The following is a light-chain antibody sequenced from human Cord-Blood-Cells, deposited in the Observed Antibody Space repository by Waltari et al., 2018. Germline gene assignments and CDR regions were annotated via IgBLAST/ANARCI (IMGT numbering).Light chain of an antibody. CDR3: SSYTSSSTLV. CDR1: SSDVGGYNY. V-gene: IGLV2-14*01. CDR2: DVS. J-gene: IGLJ2*01. Sequence: QSALTQPASVSGSPGQSITISCTGTSSDVGGYNYVSWYQQHPGKAPKPMIYDVSNRPSGVSNRFSGSKSGNTASLTISGLRAEDEADYYCSSYTSSSTLVFGGGTKLTVL.